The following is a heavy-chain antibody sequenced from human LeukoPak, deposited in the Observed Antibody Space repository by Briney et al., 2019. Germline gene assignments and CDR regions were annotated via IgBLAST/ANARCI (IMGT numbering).Heavy chain of an antibody. Sequence: TSENLSLTCSVSGGSIDSYFWSWIRQPPGKGLEWIGYVYYSGSTNYNPSFKSRVTISVDTSKNQFSLNLSSVTTADTAVYYCARLGRVRYCNGGRCYQIDSWGQGTLVTVSA. V-gene: IGHV4-59*01. CDR1: GGSIDSYF. D-gene: IGHD2-15*01. J-gene: IGHJ4*02. CDR2: VYYSGST. CDR3: ARLGRVRYCNGGRCYQIDS.